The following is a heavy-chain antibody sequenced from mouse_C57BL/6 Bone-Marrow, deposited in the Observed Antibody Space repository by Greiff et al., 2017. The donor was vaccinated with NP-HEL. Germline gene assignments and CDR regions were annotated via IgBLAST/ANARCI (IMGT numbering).Heavy chain of an antibody. J-gene: IGHJ4*01. CDR2: INPNYGTT. Sequence: EVKVVESGPELVKPGASVKISCKASGYSFTDYNMNWVKQSNGKSLEWIGVINPNYGTTSYNQKFKGKATLTVDQSSSTAYMQLNSLTSEDSAVYYCARRYYGSSYHYAMDYWGQGTSVTVSS. D-gene: IGHD1-1*01. CDR1: GYSFTDYN. V-gene: IGHV1-39*01. CDR3: ARRYYGSSYHYAMDY.